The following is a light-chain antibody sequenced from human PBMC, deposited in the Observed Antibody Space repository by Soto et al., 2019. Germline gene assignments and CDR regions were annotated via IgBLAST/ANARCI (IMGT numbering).Light chain of an antibody. Sequence: DIQMTQSPSTLSASVGDSVTITCRASQGIVRWLAWYQQKPGKAPKLLIYDASSLESGVPSRFSGSGSGTEFTLTISSLQPDDFATYYCQQYNSYSRTFGQGTKVDIK. CDR1: QGIVRW. CDR2: DAS. CDR3: QQYNSYSRT. J-gene: IGKJ1*01. V-gene: IGKV1-5*01.